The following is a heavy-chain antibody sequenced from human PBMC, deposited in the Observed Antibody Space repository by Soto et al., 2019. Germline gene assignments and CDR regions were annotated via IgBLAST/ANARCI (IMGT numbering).Heavy chain of an antibody. D-gene: IGHD5-12*01. CDR2: ISPYNGNT. J-gene: IGHJ6*02. Sequence: QVQLMQSGAEVKKPGASVRVSCKASGYNLTSYGISWVRQAPGQGREWMGWISPYNGNTNYAQKFQGRVTVTTDTSTRTAYMDLRSLRSDDTAVYYCAREWEYRCFDDDYYHYGMDVWGQGTTVTVSS. CDR1: GYNLTSYG. V-gene: IGHV1-18*01. CDR3: AREWEYRCFDDDYYHYGMDV.